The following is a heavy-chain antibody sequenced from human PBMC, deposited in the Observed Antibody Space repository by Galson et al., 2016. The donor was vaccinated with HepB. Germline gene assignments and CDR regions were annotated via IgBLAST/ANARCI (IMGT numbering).Heavy chain of an antibody. CDR1: GAPIYSSY. Sequence: LSLTCTVSGAPIYSSYWSWVGQPPGKGLEWIGYVYYSGGTYYNPSLKSRVTLSVNTSKNQFSLKLSSVTAADTAVYYCARDHRTSTVDYGLDVWGQGTTVTVSS. CDR2: VYYSGGT. J-gene: IGHJ6*02. CDR3: ARDHRTSTVDYGLDV. V-gene: IGHV4-30-4*01. D-gene: IGHD4-23*01.